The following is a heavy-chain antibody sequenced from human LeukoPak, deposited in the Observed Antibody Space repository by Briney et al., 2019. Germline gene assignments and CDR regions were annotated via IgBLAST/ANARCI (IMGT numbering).Heavy chain of an antibody. CDR2: IYYSGST. V-gene: IGHV4-30-4*01. CDR3: ASTIVVVTARRFDY. Sequence: SQNLSLTCTVSGGSISSGDYYWSWLRQPPGKGLEWIGYIYYSGSTYYNPSLKSRVTISIDTSKKQVPLKLSSVTAADTAVYYCASTIVVVTARRFDYWGQGTLVTVSS. J-gene: IGHJ4*02. CDR1: GGSISSGDYY. D-gene: IGHD2-21*02.